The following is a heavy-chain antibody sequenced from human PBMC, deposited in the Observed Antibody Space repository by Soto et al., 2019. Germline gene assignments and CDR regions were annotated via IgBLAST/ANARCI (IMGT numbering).Heavy chain of an antibody. CDR3: ARHGFGPLHGLVDV. Sequence: QVQLQESGPGLVKPSETLSLTCTVSGGSITNYYCSWFRQPPGKGLEWIGYINYDGYSAYNLSLKRRVTLPMDASKTQFSLMLESVTATDTAVYYCARHGFGPLHGLVDVCGPGTTVIVSS. J-gene: IGHJ6*02. CDR2: INYDGYS. CDR1: GGSITNYY. V-gene: IGHV4-59*08. D-gene: IGHD3-10*01.